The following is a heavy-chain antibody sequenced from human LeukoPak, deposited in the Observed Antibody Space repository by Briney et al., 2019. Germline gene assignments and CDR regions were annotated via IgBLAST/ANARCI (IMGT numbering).Heavy chain of an antibody. D-gene: IGHD3-22*01. CDR2: INPRSGGT. V-gene: IGHV1-2*02. CDR3: AREGSGSFSRHSYYFDTSGPLYYFDY. CDR1: GYTFTASY. J-gene: IGHJ4*02. Sequence: ASVKVSCNSSGYTFTASYMHWVRQAPGQGLEWMGWINPRSGGTKYAQNFRGRVTMTRDTSISTAYMELSRLRSDDTAVYYCAREGSGSFSRHSYYFDTSGPLYYFDYWGQGTLVTVSS.